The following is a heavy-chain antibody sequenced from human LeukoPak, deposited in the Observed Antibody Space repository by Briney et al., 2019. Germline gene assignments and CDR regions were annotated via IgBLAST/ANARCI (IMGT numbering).Heavy chain of an antibody. V-gene: IGHV3-7*01. CDR1: GFTFNNYW. Sequence: GGSLRLSCAASGFTFNNYWMSWVRQAPGKGLEWVANIKQDGSEKYYVDSVKGRFTISRDNAKNSLYLQMNSLRAEDTAVYYCARDRVMDVWGQGTTVTVSS. J-gene: IGHJ6*02. CDR3: ARDRVMDV. CDR2: IKQDGSEK.